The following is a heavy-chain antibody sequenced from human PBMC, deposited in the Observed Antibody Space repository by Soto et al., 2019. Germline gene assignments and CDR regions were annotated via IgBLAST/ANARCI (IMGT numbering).Heavy chain of an antibody. V-gene: IGHV2-5*01. CDR1: GFSLSTSGVG. CDR2: IHWNDDN. Sequence: QITLKESGPTLVKPTQTLTLTCTFSGFSLSTSGVGVGCVRQPPVKALEWLAVIHWNDDNHYTSSLKTRLTVTKDITKNQVVFAMTNMDPVDTGTYYCIHRRVNGGMDHWGPGILVTVSS. CDR3: IHRRVNGGMDH. J-gene: IGHJ4*02.